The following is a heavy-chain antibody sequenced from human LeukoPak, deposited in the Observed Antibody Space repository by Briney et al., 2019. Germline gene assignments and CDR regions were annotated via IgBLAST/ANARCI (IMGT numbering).Heavy chain of an antibody. D-gene: IGHD6-13*01. Sequence: GASVKVSCKASGYTFTGYYMHWVRQAPGQGLEWMGWINPNSGGTNYAQKFQGWVTMTRDTSISTAYMELSRLRSDDTAVYYCARDSHSSNWYYFDYWGQGTLVTVSS. CDR3: ARDSHSSNWYYFDY. CDR2: INPNSGGT. V-gene: IGHV1-2*04. J-gene: IGHJ4*02. CDR1: GYTFTGYY.